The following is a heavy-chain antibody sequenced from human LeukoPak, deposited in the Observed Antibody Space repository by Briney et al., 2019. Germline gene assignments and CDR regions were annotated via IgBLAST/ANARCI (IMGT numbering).Heavy chain of an antibody. CDR2: FSGSVDTT. J-gene: IGHJ4*02. V-gene: IGHV3-23*01. CDR1: GFTFSSYE. Sequence: GGSLRLSCVASGFTFSSYEMNWVRQAPGKGLEWVSTFSGSVDTTYHADSVKGRFTISRDNSKNTVYLQMNSLRAEDTAVYYCAKASAGTCSGARCYYFDSWGQGTPVTVSS. D-gene: IGHD2-15*01. CDR3: AKASAGTCSGARCYYFDS.